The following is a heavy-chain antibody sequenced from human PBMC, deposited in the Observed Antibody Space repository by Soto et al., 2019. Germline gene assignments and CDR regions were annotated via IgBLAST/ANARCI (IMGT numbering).Heavy chain of an antibody. V-gene: IGHV1-69*11. CDR1: GGTFSSYA. CDR3: ARNVDKEFSIYFAY. Sequence: QVQLVQSGAEVKKPGSAVKVSCKASGGTFSSYAISWWRQAPGQGLEWMVGIIPILGTSNYAKKSQGRVTITADESTSAAYMELSSLRSEDTAVYYCARNVDKEFSIYFAYWGQGTLVTVSS. D-gene: IGHD5-12*01. CDR2: IIPILGTS. J-gene: IGHJ4*02.